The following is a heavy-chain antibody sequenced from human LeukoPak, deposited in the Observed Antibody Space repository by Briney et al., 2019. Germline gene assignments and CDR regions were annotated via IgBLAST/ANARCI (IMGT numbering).Heavy chain of an antibody. J-gene: IGHJ4*02. CDR1: GGSISSYY. CDR2: IYYTGST. V-gene: IGHV4-59*12. CDR3: ARARRGRITIFGVVPGPIDY. D-gene: IGHD3-3*01. Sequence: NPSETLSLTCTVSGGSISSYYWSWIRQPPGKGMEWIAYIYYTGSTNYNPSLKSRVTMSVDTSKNQFSLKLSSVTAADTAVYYCARARRGRITIFGVVPGPIDYWGQGTLVTVSS.